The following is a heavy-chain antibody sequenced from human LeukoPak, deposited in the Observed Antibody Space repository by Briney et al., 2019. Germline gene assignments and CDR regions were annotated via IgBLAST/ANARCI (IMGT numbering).Heavy chain of an antibody. V-gene: IGHV4-39*07. CDR2: IYYSGST. J-gene: IGHJ4*02. CDR1: GGSISSSSYY. D-gene: IGHD6-19*01. Sequence: SETLSLTCTVSGGSISSSSYYWGWIRQPPGKGLEWIGSIYYSGSTYYNPSLKSRVTISVDTSKNQFSLKLSSVTAADTAVYYCAKGSDRLYSSGWDFDYWGQGTLVTVSS. CDR3: AKGSDRLYSSGWDFDY.